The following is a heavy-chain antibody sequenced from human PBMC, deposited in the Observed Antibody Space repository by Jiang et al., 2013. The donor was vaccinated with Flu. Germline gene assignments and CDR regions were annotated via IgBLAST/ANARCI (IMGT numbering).Heavy chain of an antibody. CDR1: SVSSNSAA. V-gene: IGHV6-1*01. CDR2: TYYRSQWYN. D-gene: IGHD2-21*02. J-gene: IGHJ4*02. Sequence: SVSSNSAAWNWIRQSPSRGLEWLGRTYYRSQWYNDYAVSVKSRITXNPDTSKNQFSLQLNSVTPEDTAVYYCARESAYCGGDCLFDWGQGTLVTVSS. CDR3: ARESAYCGGDCLFD.